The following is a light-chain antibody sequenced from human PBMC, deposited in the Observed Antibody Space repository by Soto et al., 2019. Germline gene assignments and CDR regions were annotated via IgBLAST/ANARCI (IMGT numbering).Light chain of an antibody. V-gene: IGLV2-14*03. CDR3: SSYRASSPTHYV. Sequence: QSALTQPASLSGSPGQSITISCTGTSSDVGGYNYVSWYQQHPGKAPKLMIYDVSNRPSGVSNRFSGSKSGNKASLTISGLQAEDEADYYCSSYRASSPTHYVFGTGTKVTVL. J-gene: IGLJ1*01. CDR1: SSDVGGYNY. CDR2: DVS.